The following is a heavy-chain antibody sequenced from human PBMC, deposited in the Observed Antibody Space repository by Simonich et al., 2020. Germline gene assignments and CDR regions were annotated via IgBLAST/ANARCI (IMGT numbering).Heavy chain of an antibody. CDR2: IYYSGIT. V-gene: IGHV4-39*01. J-gene: IGHJ3*02. CDR1: GGSISSSSYY. CDR3: ARRPRLTNFADAFDI. D-gene: IGHD4-4*01. Sequence: QLQLQESGPGLVKPSETLSLTCTVSGGSISSSSYYWGWIRQPPGKGLEGIGSIYYSGITYYNPSLKSRVTISVDTSKNQFSLKLSSVTAADTAVYYCARRPRLTNFADAFDIWGQGTMVTVSS.